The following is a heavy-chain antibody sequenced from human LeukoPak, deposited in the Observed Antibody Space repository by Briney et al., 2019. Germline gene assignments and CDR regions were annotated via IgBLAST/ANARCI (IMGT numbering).Heavy chain of an antibody. V-gene: IGHV1-2*02. Sequence: GASVKVSCKASGYTFTGYYMHWVRQAPGQGLEWMGWINPNSGGTNYAQKFQGRVTMTRDTSISTAYMELSRLRSDDTAVYYCARDTGHDSSGYYYGYPDYWGQGTLVTVSS. J-gene: IGHJ4*02. CDR3: ARDTGHDSSGYYYGYPDY. CDR2: INPNSGGT. CDR1: GYTFTGYY. D-gene: IGHD3-22*01.